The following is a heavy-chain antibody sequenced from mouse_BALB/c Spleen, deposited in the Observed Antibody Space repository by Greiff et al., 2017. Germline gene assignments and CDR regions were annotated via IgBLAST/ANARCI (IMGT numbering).Heavy chain of an antibody. J-gene: IGHJ2*01. Sequence: VQLQQSGAELVKPGASVKLSCTASGFNIKDTYMHWVKQRPEQGLEWIGRIDPANGNTKYDPKFQGKATITADPSSNTAYLQLSSLTSEDTAVYYCAILYYGSSYRGYWGQGTTLTVSS. V-gene: IGHV14-3*02. CDR1: GFNIKDTY. CDR3: AILYYGSSYRGY. D-gene: IGHD1-1*01. CDR2: IDPANGNT.